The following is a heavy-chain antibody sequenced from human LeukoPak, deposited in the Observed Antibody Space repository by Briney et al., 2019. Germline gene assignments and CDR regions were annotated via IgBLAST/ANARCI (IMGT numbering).Heavy chain of an antibody. CDR2: IIPILGTA. V-gene: IGHV1-69*11. CDR1: GGTFSSYA. Sequence: SVKVSCKASGGTFSSYAISWVRQAPGQGLEWMGRIIPILGTANYAQKFQGRVTITTDESTSTAYMELSSLRSEDTAVYYCARELPGIAVAGAFDYWGQGTLVTVSS. J-gene: IGHJ4*02. D-gene: IGHD6-19*01. CDR3: ARELPGIAVAGAFDY.